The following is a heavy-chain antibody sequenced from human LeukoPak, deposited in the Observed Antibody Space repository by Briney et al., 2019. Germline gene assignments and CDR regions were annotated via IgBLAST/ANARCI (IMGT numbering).Heavy chain of an antibody. CDR2: IYIGGGT. CDR3: ARGQGA. V-gene: IGHV3-53*01. CDR1: GFTVNNNY. J-gene: IGHJ5*02. Sequence: GGSLRLSCPASGFTVNNNYMSWVRQAPGKGLEWVAVIYIGGGTYYAASVKGRFTISRDTSKNTLFLQMNSLRADDTAMYYCARGQGAWGQGTLVTVSS.